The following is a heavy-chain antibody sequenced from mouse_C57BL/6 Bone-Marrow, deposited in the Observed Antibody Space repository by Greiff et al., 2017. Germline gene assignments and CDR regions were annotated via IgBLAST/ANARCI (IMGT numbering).Heavy chain of an antibody. V-gene: IGHV1-64*01. J-gene: IGHJ1*03. CDR1: GYTFTSYW. D-gene: IGHD1-1*01. CDR3: ARGYYGSSYWYFDV. Sequence: QVQLQQPGAELVKPGASVKLSCKASGYTFTSYWMHWVKQRPGQGLAWIGMIHPNSGSTNYNEKFKSKATLTVDKSSSTAYMQLSSLTSEDSAVYYCARGYYGSSYWYFDVWGTGTTVTVSS. CDR2: IHPNSGST.